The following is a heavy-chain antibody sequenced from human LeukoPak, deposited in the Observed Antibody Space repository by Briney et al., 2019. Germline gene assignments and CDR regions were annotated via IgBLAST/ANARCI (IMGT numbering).Heavy chain of an antibody. V-gene: IGHV3-21*01. CDR1: GFTFSSYS. Sequence: PGGSLRLSCAASGFTFSSYSMNWVRQAPGKGLEWVSSISSSSSYIYYADSVKGRFTISRDNAKNSLYLQMNSLRAEDTAVYYCARGGLNALEAFDIWGQGTLVTVCS. CDR3: ARGGLNALEAFDI. CDR2: ISSSSSYI. J-gene: IGHJ3*02. D-gene: IGHD1-1*01.